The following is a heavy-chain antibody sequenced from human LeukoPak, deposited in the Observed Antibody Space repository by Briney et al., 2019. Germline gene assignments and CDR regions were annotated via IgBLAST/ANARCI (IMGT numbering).Heavy chain of an antibody. CDR1: GFTFSSYW. CDR3: ARDKIEGPTKLDS. D-gene: IGHD1-1*01. Sequence: PGGSLRLSCAVSGFTFSSYWMSWVRQAPGKGLEWVDNIKQDESEKYYVDSLKGRFTISRDNAKNSLYLQMNSLRAQDTAVYYCARDKIEGPTKLDSWGQGILVTVSS. V-gene: IGHV3-7*01. J-gene: IGHJ4*02. CDR2: IKQDESEK.